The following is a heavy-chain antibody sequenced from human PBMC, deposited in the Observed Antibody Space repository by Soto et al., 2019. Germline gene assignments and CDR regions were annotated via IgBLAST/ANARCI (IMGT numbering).Heavy chain of an antibody. V-gene: IGHV1-3*01. CDR3: ARSVYDVVTMIVVVTNKWFDP. J-gene: IGHJ5*02. CDR2: INAGNGNT. D-gene: IGHD3-22*01. Sequence: GASVKVSCKASGYTFTSYAMHWVRQAPGQRLEWMGWINAGNGNTKYSQKFQGRVTITRDTSASTAYMELSSLRSEDTAVYYCARSVYDVVTMIVVVTNKWFDPWGQGTLVTVSS. CDR1: GYTFTSYA.